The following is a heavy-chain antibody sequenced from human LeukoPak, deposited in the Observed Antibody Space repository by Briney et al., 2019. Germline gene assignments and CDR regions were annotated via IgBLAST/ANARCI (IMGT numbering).Heavy chain of an antibody. CDR3: ARSNTSGYYPPTLRY. J-gene: IGHJ4*02. CDR1: GYTFTDYY. D-gene: IGHD3-22*01. CDR2: INPSSGDT. V-gene: IGHV1-2*02. Sequence: ASVKVSCKASGYTFTDYYIHWVRQAPGQGLEWMGWINPSSGDTDSAQELQGRVTVTSDTSITSAYMELTRLTSDDTAVYYCARSNTSGYYPPTLRYWGQGTLVTVSS.